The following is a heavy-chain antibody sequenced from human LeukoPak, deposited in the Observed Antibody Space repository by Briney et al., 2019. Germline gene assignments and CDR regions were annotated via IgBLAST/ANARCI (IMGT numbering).Heavy chain of an antibody. CDR1: GFTFSTYG. CDR2: VSSTGGTT. Sequence: GGSLRLSCAASGFTFSTYGMSWVRQAPGKGLEWVSSVSSTGGTTYYADSVKGRFTISRDNSKNTLFLQMNSLRAEDTAVYYCAKSGEGGAYCSGGTCHPYYYYYMDVWGKGTTVTISS. D-gene: IGHD2-15*01. V-gene: IGHV3-23*01. CDR3: AKSGEGGAYCSGGTCHPYYYYYMDV. J-gene: IGHJ6*03.